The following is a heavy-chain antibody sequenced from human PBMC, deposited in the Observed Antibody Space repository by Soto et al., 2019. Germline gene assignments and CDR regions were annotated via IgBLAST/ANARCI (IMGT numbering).Heavy chain of an antibody. CDR1: GDVFRSYG. CDR2: IIPTSGTT. D-gene: IGHD2-8*01. CDR3: ARVRCFNGLCHTADYGMDV. Sequence: SVKVSCKASGDVFRSYGINWVRQAPGQGLEWMGGIIPTSGTTNYAQRFQGRVAITADESTDTVYMELSRLRSEDTAVYFCARVRCFNGLCHTADYGMDVWGQGTTVTVSS. V-gene: IGHV1-69*13. J-gene: IGHJ6*02.